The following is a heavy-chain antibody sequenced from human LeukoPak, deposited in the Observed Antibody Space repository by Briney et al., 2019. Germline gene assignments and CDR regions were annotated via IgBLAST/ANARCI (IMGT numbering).Heavy chain of an antibody. CDR3: ARERRTIVLMVYAPPYYFDY. Sequence: SETLSLTCAVYGGSFSGYYWSWIRQPPGKGPEWIGEINHSGSTNYNPSLKSRVTISVDTSKNQFSLKLSSVTAADTAVYYCARERRTIVLMVYAPPYYFDYWGQGTLVTVSS. D-gene: IGHD2-8*01. CDR1: GGSFSGYY. V-gene: IGHV4-34*01. CDR2: INHSGST. J-gene: IGHJ4*02.